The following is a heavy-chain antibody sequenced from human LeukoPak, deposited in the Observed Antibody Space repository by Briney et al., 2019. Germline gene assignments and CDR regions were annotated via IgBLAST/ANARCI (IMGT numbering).Heavy chain of an antibody. J-gene: IGHJ4*02. Sequence: GGSLRLSCAASGFTFNNFWMTWVRQAPGKGLEWVANINQDGSDRYSVDSVRGRFTISRDNAENSLVLQMNSLRAEDTAVYYCARGMYITGSHPDHFDYWGQGTLVTVSS. D-gene: IGHD6-19*01. CDR1: GFTFNNFW. V-gene: IGHV3-7*01. CDR2: INQDGSDR. CDR3: ARGMYITGSHPDHFDY.